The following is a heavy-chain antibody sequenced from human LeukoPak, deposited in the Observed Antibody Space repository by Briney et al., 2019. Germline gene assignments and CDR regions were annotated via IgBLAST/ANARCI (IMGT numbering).Heavy chain of an antibody. CDR1: GFTFGSYS. Sequence: GGSLRLSCAASGFTFGSYSMNWVRQAPGKGLEWVSSISSSSSYIYYADSVKGRFTISRDNAKNSLYLQMNSLRAEDTAVYYCARANWTGPNWFDPWGQGTLVTVSS. CDR2: ISSSSSYI. D-gene: IGHD1-1*01. CDR3: ARANWTGPNWFDP. J-gene: IGHJ5*02. V-gene: IGHV3-21*01.